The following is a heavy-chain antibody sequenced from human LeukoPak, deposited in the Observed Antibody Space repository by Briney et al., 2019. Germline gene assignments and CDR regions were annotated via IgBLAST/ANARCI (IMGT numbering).Heavy chain of an antibody. J-gene: IGHJ4*02. V-gene: IGHV4-31*03. CDR3: ARSYFIAAAGLDY. CDR2: IYYSGST. D-gene: IGHD6-13*01. CDR1: GGSISSGGYY. Sequence: SETLSLTCTVSGGSISSGGYYWSWIRQHPGKGLEWIGYIYYSGSTYYNPSLKSRVTISVDTSKNQFSLKLSSVTAADTAVYYCARSYFIAAAGLDYWGQGTLVTVSS.